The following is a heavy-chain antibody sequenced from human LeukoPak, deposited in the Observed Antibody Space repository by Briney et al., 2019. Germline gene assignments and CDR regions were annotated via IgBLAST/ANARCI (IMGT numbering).Heavy chain of an antibody. J-gene: IGHJ4*02. CDR3: ARGTDWYDY. D-gene: IGHD3-9*01. V-gene: IGHV4-34*01. Sequence: PSETLSLTCTVSGGSISSYYWSWIRQPPGKGLEWIGEINHSGSTNYNPSLKSRVTISVDTSKNQFSLKLSSVTAADTAVYYCARGTDWYDYWGQGILVTVSS. CDR2: INHSGST. CDR1: GGSISSYY.